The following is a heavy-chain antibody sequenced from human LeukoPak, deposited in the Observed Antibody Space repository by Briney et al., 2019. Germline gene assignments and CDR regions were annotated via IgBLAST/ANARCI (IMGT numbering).Heavy chain of an antibody. J-gene: IGHJ5*02. CDR2: IYHSGST. V-gene: IGHV4-4*02. CDR1: IGSISSSNW. Sequence: SETLSLTCSVSIGSISSSNWWSWVRQPPGKGLEWIGEIYHSGSTNYNPSLKGRVTISVDKSKNQFSLKLSSVTAADTAVYYCARVEVLLWFGELRSWFDPWGQGTLVTVSS. D-gene: IGHD3-10*01. CDR3: ARVEVLLWFGELRSWFDP.